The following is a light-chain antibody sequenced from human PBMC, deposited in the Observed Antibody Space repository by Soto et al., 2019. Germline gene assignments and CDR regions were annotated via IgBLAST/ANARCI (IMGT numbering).Light chain of an antibody. J-gene: IGKJ4*01. V-gene: IGKV3-11*01. CDR2: DAS. CDR1: QSVTTF. CDR3: QQRSNWPPLIT. Sequence: EIVLTQSPATLSLSPGERATLSCRASQSVTTFLAWYQQKPGQAPRLLIYDASNRAAGIPARFSGSGSGTDLTLTISSLEPEDFAVFYCQQRSNWPPLITFGGGTKVEI.